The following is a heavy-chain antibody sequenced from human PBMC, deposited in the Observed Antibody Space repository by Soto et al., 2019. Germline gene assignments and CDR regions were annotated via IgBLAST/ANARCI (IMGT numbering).Heavy chain of an antibody. CDR2: INHSGRT. CDR1: GGSFDEYN. V-gene: IGHV4-34*01. CDR3: ARYGTIWALGD. J-gene: IGHJ4*02. D-gene: IGHD3-16*01. Sequence: QVRLQQWGAGLLKPSETLSLTCAVYGGSFDEYNWTWIRQTPGKGLEWIGEINHSGRTNYNPSLKSRLTMSVDTSMRQFSLDLRSVSAADTAVYYCARYGTIWALGDWGQGTLVTVSS.